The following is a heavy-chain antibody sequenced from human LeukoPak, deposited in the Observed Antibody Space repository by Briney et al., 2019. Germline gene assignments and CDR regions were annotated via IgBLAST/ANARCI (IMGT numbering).Heavy chain of an antibody. V-gene: IGHV1-69*13. CDR3: ADRRRASRGYGMDV. Sequence: GASVKVSCKASGGTFSSYDISWVRQAPGQGLEWMGGIIPIFGTAKYAQKFQGRVTITADESTSTAYMELSSLRSEDTAVYYCADRRRASRGYGMDVWGQGITVTVSS. CDR1: GGTFSSYD. CDR2: IIPIFGTA. D-gene: IGHD1-1*01. J-gene: IGHJ6*02.